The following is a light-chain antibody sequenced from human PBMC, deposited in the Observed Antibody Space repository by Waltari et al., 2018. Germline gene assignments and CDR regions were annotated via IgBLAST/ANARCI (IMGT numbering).Light chain of an antibody. V-gene: IGLV3-25*03. CDR3: QSADISGTDVV. CDR1: AFPKQY. CDR2: KDR. J-gene: IGLJ2*01. Sequence: SYELTQPPSVSVSPGQTARITCSGDAFPKQYTYLYQQTTGQAPVLVIYKDRERPSGSPERLSGSGSGTKIAVTISVVQAEDEADYYCQSADISGTDVVLGGGTKQTVL.